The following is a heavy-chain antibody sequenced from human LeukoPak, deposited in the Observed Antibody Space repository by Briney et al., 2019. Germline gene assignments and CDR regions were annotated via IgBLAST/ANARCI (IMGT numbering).Heavy chain of an antibody. J-gene: IGHJ4*02. CDR3: STSKYSYGFLDY. CDR2: IYSGGTT. CDR1: GFTVXXNY. D-gene: IGHD5-18*01. V-gene: IGHV3-53*04. Sequence: GXLXLXXXXSGFTVXXNYMSWVRXAPGKGLEWVSVIYSGGTTYYADSVKGRFTISRHKSKNTLYLQMNSLRAEDTAVYYCSTSKYSYGFLDYWGQGTLVTVSS.